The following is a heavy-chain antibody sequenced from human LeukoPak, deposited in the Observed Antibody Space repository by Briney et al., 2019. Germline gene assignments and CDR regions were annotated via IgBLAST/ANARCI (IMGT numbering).Heavy chain of an antibody. D-gene: IGHD3-16*01. CDR3: AKGTITFGGAYYFDY. V-gene: IGHV3-33*06. CDR1: GFTFSSYG. Sequence: GGSLRLSCAASGFTFSSYGMHWVRQAPGKGLEWVAVIWYDGSNKYYADSVKGRFTISRDNSKNTLYLQMNSLRAEDTAVCYCAKGTITFGGAYYFDYWGQGTLVTVSS. J-gene: IGHJ4*02. CDR2: IWYDGSNK.